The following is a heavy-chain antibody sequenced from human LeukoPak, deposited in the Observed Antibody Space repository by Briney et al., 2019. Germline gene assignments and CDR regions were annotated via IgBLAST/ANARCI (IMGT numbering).Heavy chain of an antibody. Sequence: GGSLRLSCAASGFTFSNYWIHWVRHAPGKGPVWVSPIDNAGSITTYAESVKGRFTISRDNAENTLYLQMNSLRVEDTAVYYCVRSAFHAGSGNYYDYWGQGTLVTVSS. CDR2: IDNAGSIT. CDR1: GFTFSNYW. J-gene: IGHJ4*02. CDR3: VRSAFHAGSGNYYDY. V-gene: IGHV3-74*03. D-gene: IGHD3-22*01.